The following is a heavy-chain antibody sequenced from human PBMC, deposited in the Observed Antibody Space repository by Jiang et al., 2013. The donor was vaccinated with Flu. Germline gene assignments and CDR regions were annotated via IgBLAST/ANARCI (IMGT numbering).Heavy chain of an antibody. J-gene: IGHJ4*02. Sequence: VSYISSSSSTIYYADSVKGRFTISRDNAKNSLYLQMNSLRDEDTAVYYCARVSGYYYDSSGSDYWGQGTLVTVSS. CDR2: ISSSSSTI. CDR3: ARVSGYYYDSSGSDY. V-gene: IGHV3-48*02. D-gene: IGHD3-22*01.